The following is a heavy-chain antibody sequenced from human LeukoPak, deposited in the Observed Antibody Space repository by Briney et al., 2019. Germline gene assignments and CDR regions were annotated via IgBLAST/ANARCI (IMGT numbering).Heavy chain of an antibody. CDR2: IWYDGSNK. V-gene: IGHV3-33*01. CDR1: GFTFNNYG. D-gene: IGHD1-14*01. J-gene: IGHJ6*02. CDR3: AREMNTGIYYRMDV. Sequence: GGSLRLSCAASGFTFNNYGMHWVRHAPGKGLEWVAVIWYDGSNKYYADSVKGRFIISRDNSKNTLYLQMNSLRDEDTAVYYCAREMNTGIYYRMDVWGQGTTVTVSS.